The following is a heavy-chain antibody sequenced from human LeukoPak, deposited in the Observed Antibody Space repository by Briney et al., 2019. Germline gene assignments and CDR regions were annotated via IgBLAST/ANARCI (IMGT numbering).Heavy chain of an antibody. CDR3: VSGSSSSFDY. V-gene: IGHV4-34*01. Sequence: SETLSLTCAVYGGSFSGYYWSWIRQPPGKGLEWIGEINHSGSTNYNPSLKSRVTISVDTSKNQFSLKLSSVTAADTAVYYCVSGSSSSFDYWGQGTLVTVSS. J-gene: IGHJ4*02. D-gene: IGHD6-13*01. CDR1: GGSFSGYY. CDR2: INHSGST.